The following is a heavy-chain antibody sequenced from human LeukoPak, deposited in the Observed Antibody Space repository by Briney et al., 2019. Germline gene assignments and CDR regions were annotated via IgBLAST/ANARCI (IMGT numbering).Heavy chain of an antibody. CDR1: GFSFNNYG. CDR3: AKDSWEVGATSEIDY. V-gene: IGHV3-30*02. CDR2: IRYDGSNK. Sequence: GGSLKLSCAASGFSFNNYGMHWVRQAPGKGLEWVAFIRYDGSNKYYADSVKGRFIISRDNSKNTLYLQMSSLRVEDTAVYYCAKDSWEVGATSEIDYWGQGTLVTVSS. J-gene: IGHJ4*02. D-gene: IGHD1-26*01.